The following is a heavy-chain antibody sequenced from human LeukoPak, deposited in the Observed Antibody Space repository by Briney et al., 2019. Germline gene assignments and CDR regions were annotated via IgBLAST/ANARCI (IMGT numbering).Heavy chain of an antibody. CDR3: LYYGSSGYYSDFDY. V-gene: IGHV1-69*04. Sequence: SVKVSCKASGGTFSSYATSWVRQAPGQGLEWMGRIIPILGIANYAQKFQGRVTITADKSTSTAYMELSSLRSEDTAVYYCLYYGSSGYYSDFDYWGQGTLVNVSS. J-gene: IGHJ4*02. D-gene: IGHD3-22*01. CDR2: IIPILGIA. CDR1: GGTFSSYA.